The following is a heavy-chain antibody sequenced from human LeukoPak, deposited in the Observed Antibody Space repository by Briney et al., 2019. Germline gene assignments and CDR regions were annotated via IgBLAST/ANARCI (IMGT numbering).Heavy chain of an antibody. J-gene: IGHJ4*02. CDR3: AKGFYQVDY. CDR1: GFTFSSYG. CDR2: ISVAGSNT. D-gene: IGHD2-2*01. V-gene: IGHV3-23*01. Sequence: SGGSLRLSCAASGFTFSSYGMSWVRQAPGKGLEWVSTISVAGSNTYYTDSVKGRFTISRDNSKNTLYLQMNSLRAEDTALYYCAKGFYQVDYWGQGTLVTASS.